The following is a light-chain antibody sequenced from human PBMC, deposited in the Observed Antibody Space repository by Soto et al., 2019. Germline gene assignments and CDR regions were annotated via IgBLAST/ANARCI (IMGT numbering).Light chain of an antibody. J-gene: IGKJ2*01. CDR2: ATS. CDR3: QQTYSAPPT. CDR1: QTISTY. V-gene: IGKV1-39*01. Sequence: DIPMTQSPSSLSASVGDRVTITCRASQTISTYLNWYQLKPGKAPKLLIFATSSLESGVPSRFSGSRSGTDFTLTINSLLPEDFATYSCQQTYSAPPTFGQGTKLEI.